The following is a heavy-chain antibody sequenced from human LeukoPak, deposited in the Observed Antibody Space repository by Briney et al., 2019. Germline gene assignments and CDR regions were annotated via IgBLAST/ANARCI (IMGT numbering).Heavy chain of an antibody. V-gene: IGHV1-2*02. CDR3: ARADWVPAGDYHYWYMDV. CDR1: GFTLTDY. Sequence: GASVKVSCKASGFTLTDYIHWVRQDPRQGLQWMGWIKPNSGDTDYAQKFQGRVTMTRDTSISTVYMELSSLRSDDTAVYYCARADWVPAGDYHYWYMDVWGKGTTVTVSS. D-gene: IGHD6-25*01. J-gene: IGHJ6*03. CDR2: IKPNSGDT.